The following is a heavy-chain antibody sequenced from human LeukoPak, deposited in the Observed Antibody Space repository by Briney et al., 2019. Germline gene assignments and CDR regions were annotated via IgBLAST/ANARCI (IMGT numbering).Heavy chain of an antibody. D-gene: IGHD3-22*01. CDR3: ARRRVGMIAPSGAFDI. J-gene: IGHJ3*02. CDR2: IYYSGST. Sequence: SESLSLTCTVSGGSLSSYYWSWIRQPPGKGLEWIGYIYYSGSTNYNPCLKSRVTISVDTSKTQFSLKLSSATAADTAVYYCARRRVGMIAPSGAFDIWGQGTMVTVSS. V-gene: IGHV4-59*01. CDR1: GGSLSSYY.